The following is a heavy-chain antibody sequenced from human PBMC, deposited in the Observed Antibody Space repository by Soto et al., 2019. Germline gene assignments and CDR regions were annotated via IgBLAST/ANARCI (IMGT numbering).Heavy chain of an antibody. D-gene: IGHD3-10*01. V-gene: IGHV4-34*01. CDR1: GGSFSGYY. Sequence: PSETLSLTCAVYGGSFSGYYWSWIRQPPGKGLEWIGEINHSGSTNYNPSLKSRVTISVDTSKNQFSLKLSSVTAADTAVYYCARGPPFDWGQGSLVTVSS. CDR2: INHSGST. J-gene: IGHJ4*02. CDR3: ARGPPFD.